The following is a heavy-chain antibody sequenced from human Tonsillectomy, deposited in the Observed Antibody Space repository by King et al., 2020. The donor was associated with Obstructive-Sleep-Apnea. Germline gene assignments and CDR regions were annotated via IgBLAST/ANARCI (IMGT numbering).Heavy chain of an antibody. Sequence: QLVQSGGGLVQPGGSLRLSCGASGFTFSSYSMKWGRQGPGKGLEGVSYITSSSSTFYYADAVKGRFTISRDNAKNSLYLQMNSLRVEDTAVYYCARDSSGYSPWGQGTLVTVSS. D-gene: IGHD3-22*01. J-gene: IGHJ5*02. CDR1: GFTFSSYS. CDR3: ARDSSGYSP. CDR2: ITSSSSTF. V-gene: IGHV3-48*04.